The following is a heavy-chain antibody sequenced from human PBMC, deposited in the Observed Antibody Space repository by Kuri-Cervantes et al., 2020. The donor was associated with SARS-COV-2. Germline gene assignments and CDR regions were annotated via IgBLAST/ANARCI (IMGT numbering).Heavy chain of an antibody. CDR1: GFTFSSYG. D-gene: IGHD3-3*01. Sequence: GESLKISCAASGFTFSSYGMHWVRQAPGKGLEWVAVISYDGSNKYYADSVKGRFTISRDNAKNSLYLQMNSLRAEDTAVYYCARDRHYDFWSGYCGWGQGTLVTVSS. V-gene: IGHV3-30*03. CDR2: ISYDGSNK. CDR3: ARDRHYDFWSGYCG. J-gene: IGHJ4*02.